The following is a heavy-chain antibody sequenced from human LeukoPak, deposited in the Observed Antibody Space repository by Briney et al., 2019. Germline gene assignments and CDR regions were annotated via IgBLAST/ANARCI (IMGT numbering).Heavy chain of an antibody. V-gene: IGHV4-59*01. CDR1: GDSISSYY. CDR3: ARGPYYYMEV. CDR2: TYYSGST. J-gene: IGHJ6*03. Sequence: PSETLSLTCTASGDSISSYYWSWIRQPPGKGLEWIGYTYYSGSTNYNPSLKSRVTISLDTSKNQFSLKLTSVTAADTAVYYCARGPYYYMEVWGKGATVTVSS.